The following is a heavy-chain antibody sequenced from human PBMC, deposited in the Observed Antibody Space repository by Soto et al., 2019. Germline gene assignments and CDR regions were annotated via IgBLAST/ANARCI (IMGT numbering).Heavy chain of an antibody. J-gene: IGHJ6*03. CDR3: ASHSYGSGSSVYYYYYHDV. CDR2: IYYSGST. D-gene: IGHD3-10*01. Sequence: SETLSLSCTVSGGSISSSSYYWGWIRQPPGKGLEWIGSIYYSGSTYYNPSLKSRVTISVDTSKNQFSLKLSSVTAADTAVYYCASHSYGSGSSVYYYYYHDVWGKGTTDTVSS. CDR1: GGSISSSSYY. V-gene: IGHV4-39*01.